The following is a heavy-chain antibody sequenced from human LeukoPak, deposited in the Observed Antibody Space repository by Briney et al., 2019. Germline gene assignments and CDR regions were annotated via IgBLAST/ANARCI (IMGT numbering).Heavy chain of an antibody. V-gene: IGHV1-69*05. D-gene: IGHD6-19*01. CDR3: ARFGQSLVSAVPGLDF. Sequence: GASVKVSCKASGGTFSSYTISWVRQAPGQGLEWMGGIIPIFGTANYAQKFQGRVTITTDESTSTAYMELSSLTSEDTAVYYCARFGQSLVSAVPGLDFWGQGTLVTVSS. J-gene: IGHJ4*02. CDR2: IIPIFGTA. CDR1: GGTFSSYT.